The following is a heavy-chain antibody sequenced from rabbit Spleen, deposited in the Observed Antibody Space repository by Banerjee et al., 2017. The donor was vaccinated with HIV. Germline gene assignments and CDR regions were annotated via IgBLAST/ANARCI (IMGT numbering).Heavy chain of an antibody. V-gene: IGHV1S45*01. CDR3: ARDLASVVGWNFSL. CDR2: INVVTGKA. J-gene: IGHJ4*01. CDR1: GFAFSNKAV. Sequence: QEQLVESGGGLVQPEGSLTLTCKASGFAFSNKAVMCWVRQAPGKGLEWIACINVVTGKAVYASWAKGRYTFSKTSSTTVTLEMTSLTAADTATYFCARDLASVVGWNFSLWGQGTLVTVS. D-gene: IGHD3-1*01.